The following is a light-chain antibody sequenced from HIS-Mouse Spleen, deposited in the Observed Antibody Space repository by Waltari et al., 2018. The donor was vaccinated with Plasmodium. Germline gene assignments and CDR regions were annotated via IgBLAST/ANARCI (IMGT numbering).Light chain of an antibody. J-gene: IGLJ2*01. Sequence: IGNNYVSWYQQLPGTAPKLLIYDNNKRPSGIPDRFSGSKSGTSATLGITGLQTGDEADYYCGTWDSSLSAGVVFGGGTKLTVL. V-gene: IGLV1-51*01. CDR3: GTWDSSLSAGVV. CDR2: DNN. CDR1: IGNNY.